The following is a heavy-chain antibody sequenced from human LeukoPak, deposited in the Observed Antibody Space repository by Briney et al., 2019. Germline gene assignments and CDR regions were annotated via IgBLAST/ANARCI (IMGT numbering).Heavy chain of an antibody. CDR3: ARDRQYSSSSGGFDY. CDR1: GYTFTSYG. V-gene: IGHV1-18*01. CDR2: ISAYNGNT. J-gene: IGHJ4*02. Sequence: ASVKVSCKASGYTFTSYGISWVRQAPGQGLEWMGWISAYNGNTNYARKFQGRVTITADKSTSTAYMELSSLRSEDTAVYYCARDRQYSSSSGGFDYWGQGTLVTVSS. D-gene: IGHD6-6*01.